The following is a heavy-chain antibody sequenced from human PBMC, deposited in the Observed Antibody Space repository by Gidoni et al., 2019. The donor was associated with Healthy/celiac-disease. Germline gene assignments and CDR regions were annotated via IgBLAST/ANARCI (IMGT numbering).Heavy chain of an antibody. Sequence: QVQLQESGPGLVQPSGTLSLTCAVSGGSLSSSNWRSWVRQPPGKGLEWIGEIYHSGSTNYSPSLKSRVTISVDKSKNQFSLKLSSVTAADTAVYYCARIRYCSGGSCYSVAYYYGMDVWGQGTTVTVSS. D-gene: IGHD2-15*01. CDR1: GGSLSSSNW. CDR2: IYHSGST. V-gene: IGHV4-4*02. J-gene: IGHJ6*02. CDR3: ARIRYCSGGSCYSVAYYYGMDV.